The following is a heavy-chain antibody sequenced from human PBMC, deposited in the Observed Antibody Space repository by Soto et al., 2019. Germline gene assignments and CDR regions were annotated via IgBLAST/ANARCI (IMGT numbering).Heavy chain of an antibody. CDR1: GFTFDSYA. CDR2: ISGSAATS. D-gene: IGHD6-13*01. J-gene: IGHJ4*02. V-gene: IGHV3-23*01. Sequence: GGSLRLSCSASGFTFDSYAMSWVRQAPGKGLEWVSTISGSAATSYSPDSVKGRFTVSRDNSNNTVYLQMNRLSAEDTAVYYCAKEGAPGIAAGGIFGSWGQGTLVTVSS. CDR3: AKEGAPGIAAGGIFGS.